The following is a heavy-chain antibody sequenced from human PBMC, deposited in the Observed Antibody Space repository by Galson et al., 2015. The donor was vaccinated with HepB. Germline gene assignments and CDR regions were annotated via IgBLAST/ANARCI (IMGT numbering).Heavy chain of an antibody. CDR1: GFTFGDYA. CDR2: IRSRPYGGTP. Sequence: SLRLSCASSGFTFGDYAISWVRQAPGKGLEWLGFIRSRPYGGTPEYAASVKGRFTFSRDDSKGIAYLQMNSLKTEDTAVYYCTRDLGTSWPYYFDFWGQGTLVTVSS. CDR3: TRDLGTSWPYYFDF. J-gene: IGHJ4*02. V-gene: IGHV3-49*04.